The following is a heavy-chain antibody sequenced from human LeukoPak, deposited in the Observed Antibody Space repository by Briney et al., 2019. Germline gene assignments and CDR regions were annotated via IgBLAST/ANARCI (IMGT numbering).Heavy chain of an antibody. J-gene: IGHJ4*02. D-gene: IGHD2-2*01. CDR3: VKDLHCSSTSCYEAY. V-gene: IGHV3-64D*06. CDR1: GFTFSSYA. CDR2: ISSNGGST. Sequence: GGSLRLSCSASGFTFSSYAMHWVRQAPGKGLEYVSAISSNGGSTYYADSVKGRFTISRDNSKNTLYLQMSSLRAEDTAVYYCVKDLHCSSTSCYEAYWGQGTLVTVCS.